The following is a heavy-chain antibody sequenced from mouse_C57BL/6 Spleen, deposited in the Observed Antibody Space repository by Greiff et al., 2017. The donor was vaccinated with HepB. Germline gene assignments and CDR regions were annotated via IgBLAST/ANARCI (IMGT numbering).Heavy chain of an antibody. J-gene: IGHJ2*01. Sequence: DVMLVESGGGLVKPGGSLKLSCAASGFTFSSYTMSWVRQTPEKRLEWVATISGGGGNTYYPDSVKGRFTISRDNAKNTLYLQMSRLRSADTALYYCARSDPYYFDYWGQGTTLTVSS. CDR1: GFTFSSYT. V-gene: IGHV5-9*01. CDR2: ISGGGGNT. CDR3: ARSDPYYFDY.